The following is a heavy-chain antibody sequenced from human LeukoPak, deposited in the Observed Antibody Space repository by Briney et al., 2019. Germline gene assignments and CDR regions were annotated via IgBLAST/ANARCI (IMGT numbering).Heavy chain of an antibody. V-gene: IGHV1-69*05. J-gene: IGHJ4*02. CDR3: AIGITGYYAGTDY. CDR2: ITPIFGTA. CDR1: GGTFGSHG. D-gene: IGHD3-9*01. Sequence: ASVKFSCKASGGTFGSHGISWVRQAPGQGLEWMGGITPIFGTANYPQRFQGRVTITTDETTSTAYMEVSSLRSEDTAVYYCAIGITGYYAGTDYWGQGTLVTVSS.